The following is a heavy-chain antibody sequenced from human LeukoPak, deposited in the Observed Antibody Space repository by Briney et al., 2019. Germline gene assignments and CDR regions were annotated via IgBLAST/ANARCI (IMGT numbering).Heavy chain of an antibody. J-gene: IGHJ4*02. D-gene: IGHD3-3*01. CDR1: GYTFTAYY. CDR3: ARDLSSIYFFDY. Sequence: VASVKVSCKTSGYTFTAYYMHWVRQAPGQGLEWMGWINPNSGDTDYAPRFQGRVTMTRDTSISTAYMELSRLRSDDTAVYYCARDLSSIYFFDYWGQGTLVTVSS. V-gene: IGHV1-2*02. CDR2: INPNSGDT.